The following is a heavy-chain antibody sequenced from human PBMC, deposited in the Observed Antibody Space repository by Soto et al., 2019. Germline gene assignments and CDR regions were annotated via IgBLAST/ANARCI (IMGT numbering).Heavy chain of an antibody. CDR2: ISDTGDDT. CDR3: ARGSSSWYVSFDY. Sequence: VGSLRLSCAASGFSFRTYAMSWVRQAPGQGLEWVSVISDTGDDTHYADSVKGQFTISRDNAKNTLYLQMNSLRAEDTAVYYCARGSSSWYVSFDYWGQGILVTVSS. J-gene: IGHJ4*02. V-gene: IGHV3-23*01. CDR1: GFSFRTYA. D-gene: IGHD6-13*01.